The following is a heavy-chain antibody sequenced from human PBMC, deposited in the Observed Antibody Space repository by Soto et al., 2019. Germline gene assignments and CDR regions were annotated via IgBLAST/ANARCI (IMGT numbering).Heavy chain of an antibody. CDR2: IYYSAST. D-gene: IGHD3-9*01. J-gene: IGHJ6*02. Sequence: LSLTCTVSGGSISSGAYYWNWIRQRPGKDLEWIGYIYYSASTYYNPSLQSRVTIAVDTSKNQFSLKLTSVTAADTAVYYCAREKYYDILTGYYTSYYYYGMDVWGQGTTVTVSS. CDR1: GGSISSGAYY. V-gene: IGHV4-31*03. CDR3: AREKYYDILTGYYTSYYYYGMDV.